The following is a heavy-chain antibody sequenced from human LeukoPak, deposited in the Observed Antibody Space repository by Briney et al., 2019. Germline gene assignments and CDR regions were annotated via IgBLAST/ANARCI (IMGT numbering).Heavy chain of an antibody. J-gene: IGHJ4*02. Sequence: GASVKVSCKASGYTFTGYYMHWVRQAPGQGLEWMGRINPNSGGTNYAQKFQGRVTMTRDTSISTAYMELSRLRSDDTAVYYCARVPRYCSGGSCTDYWGQGTLSPSPQ. D-gene: IGHD2-15*01. V-gene: IGHV1-2*06. CDR1: GYTFTGYY. CDR3: ARVPRYCSGGSCTDY. CDR2: INPNSGGT.